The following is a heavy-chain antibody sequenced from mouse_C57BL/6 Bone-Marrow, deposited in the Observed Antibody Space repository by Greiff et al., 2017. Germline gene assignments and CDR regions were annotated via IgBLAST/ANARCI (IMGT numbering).Heavy chain of an antibody. CDR3: VRHGFITTVGDY. V-gene: IGHV10-1*01. CDR1: GFSFNTYA. CDR2: IRSKSNNYAT. Sequence: EVQGVESGGGLVQPKGSLKLSCAASGFSFNTYAMNWVRQAPGKGLEWVARIRSKSNNYATYYADSVKDRFTISRDDSESMLYLQMNNLKTEDTAMYYCVRHGFITTVGDYWGQGTTLTVSS. D-gene: IGHD1-1*01. J-gene: IGHJ2*01.